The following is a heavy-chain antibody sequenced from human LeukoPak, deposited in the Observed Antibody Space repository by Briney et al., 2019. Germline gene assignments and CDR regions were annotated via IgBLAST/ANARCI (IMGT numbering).Heavy chain of an antibody. CDR2: IYYSGST. J-gene: IGHJ5*02. V-gene: IGHV4-59*01. Sequence: SETLSLTCTVSGGSISSYYWSWIRQPPGKGLEWIGYIYYSGSTNYNPSLKSRVTISVDTSKNQFSLKLSSVTAADTAVYYCARESHRGGFDPGGKGTLVTVPS. CDR1: GGSISSYY. D-gene: IGHD1-26*01. CDR3: ARESHRGGFDP.